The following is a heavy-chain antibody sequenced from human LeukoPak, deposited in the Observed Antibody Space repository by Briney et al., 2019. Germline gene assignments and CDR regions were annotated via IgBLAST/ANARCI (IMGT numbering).Heavy chain of an antibody. CDR2: ISSSGSTI. CDR3: ASLLHYYDSSGYYHTFDY. J-gene: IGHJ4*02. Sequence: PGGSLRLSCAASGFTFSDYYMSWIRQAPGKGLEWVSYISSSGSTIYYADSVKGRFTISRDNAKNSLYLQMNSLRAEDTAVYYCASLLHYYDSSGYYHTFDYWGQGTLVTVSS. CDR1: GFTFSDYY. D-gene: IGHD3-22*01. V-gene: IGHV3-11*04.